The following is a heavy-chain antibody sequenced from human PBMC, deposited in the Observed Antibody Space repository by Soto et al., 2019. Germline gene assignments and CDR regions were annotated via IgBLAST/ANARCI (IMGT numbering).Heavy chain of an antibody. CDR1: GFTFRTFT. CDR3: AKDRDPDGIWTFDS. CDR2: IIGGDGDK. V-gene: IGHV3-23*01. Sequence: HPGGSLRLSCAASGFTFRTFTMNWVRQAPGKGLEWVSGIIGGDGDKFYSDSVKGRFTISRDNSKDMLFLQMSSLRVDDTAVYYCAKDRDPDGIWTFDSWGQGTLVTVS. D-gene: IGHD3-9*01. J-gene: IGHJ5*01.